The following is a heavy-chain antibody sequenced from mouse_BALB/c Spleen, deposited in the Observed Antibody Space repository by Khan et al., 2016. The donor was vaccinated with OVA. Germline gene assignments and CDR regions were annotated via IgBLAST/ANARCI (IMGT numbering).Heavy chain of an antibody. V-gene: IGHV2-6-5*01. CDR2: IWGGGSP. CDR1: GFSLSDYG. CDR3: AKGVWSYYYTLDY. Sequence: QVQLQQSGPGLVAPSQNLSLTCTVSGFSLSDYGVSWIRQPPGKGLEWLGVIWGGGSPYYNSDLKSRLSISKDNSKSQVFLKMSSLQSDDTAMFYCAKGVWSYYYTLDYWGQGTSVTVSS. J-gene: IGHJ4*01.